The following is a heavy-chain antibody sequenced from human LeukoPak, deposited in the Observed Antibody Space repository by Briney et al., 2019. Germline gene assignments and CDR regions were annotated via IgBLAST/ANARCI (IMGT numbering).Heavy chain of an antibody. CDR1: GFTFSSYS. Sequence: GGSLRLSCEASGFTFSSYSMNWVRQAPGKGLEWVSYISSSGSTIYYADSVKGRFTISRDNAKNSLYLQMNSLRAEDTAVYYCARRYYYDSSGPWDYWGQGTLVTVSS. V-gene: IGHV3-48*03. CDR2: ISSSGSTI. CDR3: ARRYYYDSSGPWDY. J-gene: IGHJ4*02. D-gene: IGHD3-22*01.